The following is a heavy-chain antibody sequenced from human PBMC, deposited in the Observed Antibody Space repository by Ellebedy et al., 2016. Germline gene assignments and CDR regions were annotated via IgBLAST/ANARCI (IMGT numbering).Heavy chain of an antibody. CDR2: INHSGST. V-gene: IGHV4-34*01. CDR3: ARRPSRRAYFDL. CDR1: GGSFSGYY. Sequence: SETLSLTXAAYGGSFSGYYWSWIRQPPGKGLEWIGEINHSGSTNYNPSLKSRVTISVDTSKNQFSLKLSSVTAADTAVYYCARRPSRRAYFDLWGRGTLVTVSS. J-gene: IGHJ2*01. D-gene: IGHD4/OR15-4a*01.